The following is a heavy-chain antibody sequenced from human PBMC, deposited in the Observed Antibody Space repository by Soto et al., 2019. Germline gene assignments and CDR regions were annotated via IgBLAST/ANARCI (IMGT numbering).Heavy chain of an antibody. CDR1: GGSISSDY. J-gene: IGHJ4*02. D-gene: IGHD3-10*01. V-gene: IGHV4-59*08. CDR3: ARLWGWFGDY. Sequence: QVQLQESGPGLVKPSETLSLTCTVSGGSISSDYWSWIRQPPGKGLEWIGYIYYSGSTNYNPSLKSRVTISVDTSKNQFSLKLSSVTAADTAVYYCARLWGWFGDYWGQGTLVTVSS. CDR2: IYYSGST.